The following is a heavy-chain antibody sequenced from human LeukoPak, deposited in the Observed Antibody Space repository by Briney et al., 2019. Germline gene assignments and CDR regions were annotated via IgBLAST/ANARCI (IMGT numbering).Heavy chain of an antibody. V-gene: IGHV3-30*04. D-gene: IGHD4-17*01. CDR3: ARDGSYYGDYVFDY. CDR2: ISYDGSKK. Sequence: GGSLRLSCAASGFTFSSYAMHWVRQAPGKGLEWVAVISYDGSKKYYADSVKGRFTISRDNSKNTLYLQMNSLRAEDTAVYYCARDGSYYGDYVFDYWGQGTLVTVSS. CDR1: GFTFSSYA. J-gene: IGHJ4*02.